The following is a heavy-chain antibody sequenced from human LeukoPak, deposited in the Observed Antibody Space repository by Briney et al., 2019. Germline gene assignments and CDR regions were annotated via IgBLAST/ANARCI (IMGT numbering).Heavy chain of an antibody. CDR1: GFTFSSYA. CDR2: ISGSGGST. D-gene: IGHD6-19*01. Sequence: GGSLRLSCAASGFTFSSYAMSWVRQAPGKGLEWVSAISGSGGSTYYADSVKGRFTISRDNSKNTLYLQMNSLRAEDTAVYYCAKALRSGWTPKATNWFDPWGQGTLVTVSS. J-gene: IGHJ5*02. CDR3: AKALRSGWTPKATNWFDP. V-gene: IGHV3-23*01.